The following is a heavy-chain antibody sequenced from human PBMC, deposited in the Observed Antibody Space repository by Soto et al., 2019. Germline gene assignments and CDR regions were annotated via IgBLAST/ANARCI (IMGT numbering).Heavy chain of an antibody. D-gene: IGHD2-2*01. CDR2: IYYSGST. V-gene: IGHV4-59*01. J-gene: IGHJ5*02. Sequence: SETLSLTCAVSGGSISSSNWWSWIRQPPGKGLEWIGYIYYSGSTNYNPSLKSRVTISVDTSKNQFSLKLSSVTAADTAVYYCARDPSYCSSTSCHDNWLAPWGQGTLVTVSS. CDR3: ARDPSYCSSTSCHDNWLAP. CDR1: GGSISSSNW.